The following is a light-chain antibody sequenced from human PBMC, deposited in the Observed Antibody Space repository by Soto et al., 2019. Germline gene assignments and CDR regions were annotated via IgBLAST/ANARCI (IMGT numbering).Light chain of an antibody. CDR1: SSDVGSYNL. CDR2: EGS. CDR3: SSYAGSNNLV. V-gene: IGLV2-14*02. J-gene: IGLJ2*01. Sequence: QSVLTQPASVSGSPGQSITISCTGTSSDVGSYNLVSWYQQHPGKAPKLMIYEGSKRPSGVSNRFSGSKSGNTASLTVSGLQGEDEADYYCSSYAGSNNLVFGGGTKLTVL.